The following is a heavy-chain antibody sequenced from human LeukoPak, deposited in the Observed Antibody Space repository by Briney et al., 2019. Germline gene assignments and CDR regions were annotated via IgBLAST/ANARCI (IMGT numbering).Heavy chain of an antibody. CDR2: MNPDSGNT. J-gene: IGHJ4*02. D-gene: IGHD4-17*01. Sequence: ASVKVSCKASGYTFTSYDINWMRQATGQGLEWMGWMNPDSGNTGYAQKFQGRVTMTRHTSLSTAYMELSSLRSEDTAVYYCTTAPRIYGDYVFDYWGQGTLVTVSS. V-gene: IGHV1-8*01. CDR1: GYTFTSYD. CDR3: TTAPRIYGDYVFDY.